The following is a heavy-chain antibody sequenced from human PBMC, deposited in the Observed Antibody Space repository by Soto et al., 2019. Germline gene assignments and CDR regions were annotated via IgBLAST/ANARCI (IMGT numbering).Heavy chain of an antibody. J-gene: IGHJ4*02. V-gene: IGHV4-4*07. CDR3: ARGPGGFGDFSLDY. D-gene: IGHD3-10*01. Sequence: QVQLQESGPGLVKPSETLSLSCGVSGGSISQYYWSWIRQPAGKGLEWIGRIYSGGSTNYNPCLESRVTLPVDTSKNKFSLTLSSVTAADTAVYYCARGPGGFGDFSLDYWGQGTLVTVSS. CDR1: GGSISQYY. CDR2: IYSGGST.